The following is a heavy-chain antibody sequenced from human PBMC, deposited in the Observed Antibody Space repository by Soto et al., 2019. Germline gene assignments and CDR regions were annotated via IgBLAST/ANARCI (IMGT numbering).Heavy chain of an antibody. CDR2: ITGSGGST. CDR1: GFTFRSYA. V-gene: IGHV3-23*01. J-gene: IGHJ6*02. D-gene: IGHD3-16*01. Sequence: GGSLRLSCAASGFTFRSYAMTWVRQAPGRGLDWVSAITGSGGSTYYADSVKGRFTISRDNSKNTLYLQMNSLRAEDTAVYYCANSLGYHYYYGMDVWGQGTAVTVSS. CDR3: ANSLGYHYYYGMDV.